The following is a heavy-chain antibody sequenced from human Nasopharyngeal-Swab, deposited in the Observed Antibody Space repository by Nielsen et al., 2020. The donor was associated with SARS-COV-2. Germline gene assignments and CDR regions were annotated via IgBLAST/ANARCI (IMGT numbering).Heavy chain of an antibody. D-gene: IGHD3-22*01. J-gene: IGHJ4*02. V-gene: IGHV3-21*04. CDR1: GFRDYS. CDR2: ISSSSSDI. CDR3: AKDTQGIVVVYYFDY. Sequence: GGSLRLSCVDSGFRDYSMNWVRQAPGKGLEWVSSISSSSSDIYYADSVKGRFTISRDSAKNSLYLQMNSLRAEDTAVYYCAKDTQGIVVVYYFDYWGQGTLVTVSS.